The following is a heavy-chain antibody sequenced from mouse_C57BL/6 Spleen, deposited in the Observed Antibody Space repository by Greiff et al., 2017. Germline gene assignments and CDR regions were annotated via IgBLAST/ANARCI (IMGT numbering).Heavy chain of an antibody. J-gene: IGHJ1*03. Sequence: DVMLVESGGGLVQPGGSMTLSCAASGFTFSDAWMDWVRQSPEKGLEWVAEIRNKANNHATYYAESVKGRFTISRDDSKSSVYMQMNSLRTADTGIYYCARPGYDYDDWYFDVWGTGTTVTVSS. CDR1: GFTFSDAW. CDR3: ARPGYDYDDWYFDV. CDR2: IRNKANNHAT. D-gene: IGHD2-4*01. V-gene: IGHV6-6*01.